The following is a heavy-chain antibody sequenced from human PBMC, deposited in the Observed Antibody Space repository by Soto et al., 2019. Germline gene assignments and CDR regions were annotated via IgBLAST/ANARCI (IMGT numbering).Heavy chain of an antibody. V-gene: IGHV1-8*01. CDR3: ARAVLPYCSSTSCYAHFDY. Sequence: ASVKVSCKASGYTFTSYDINWVRQATGQGLEWMGWMNPNSGNTGYAQKFQGRVTMTRNTSISTAYMELSSLRSEDTAVYYCARAVLPYCSSTSCYAHFDYWGQGTLVTVSS. D-gene: IGHD2-2*01. CDR1: GYTFTSYD. J-gene: IGHJ4*02. CDR2: MNPNSGNT.